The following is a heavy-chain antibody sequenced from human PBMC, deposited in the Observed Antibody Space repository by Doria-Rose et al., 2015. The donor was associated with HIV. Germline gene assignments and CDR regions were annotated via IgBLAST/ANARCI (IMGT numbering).Heavy chain of an antibody. V-gene: IGHV2-26*01. J-gene: IGHJ4*02. Sequence: QITLKESGPVLVKPTGTLTLTCTVSGVSLSSPGMGVSWIRQPPGKALEWLANIFSDDERSYKTSLKSRLTISRGTSKSQVVLIMTDMDPVDTATYYCARIKSSRWYHKYYFDFWGQGTLVIVSA. D-gene: IGHD6-13*01. CDR3: ARIKSSRWYHKYYFDF. CDR2: IFSDDER. CDR1: GVSLSSPGMG.